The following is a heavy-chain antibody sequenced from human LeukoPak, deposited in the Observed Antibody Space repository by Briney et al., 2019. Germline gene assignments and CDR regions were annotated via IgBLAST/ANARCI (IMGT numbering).Heavy chain of an antibody. CDR1: GGSFSGYY. J-gene: IGHJ3*02. Sequence: SETLSLTCAVYGGSFSGYYWSWIRQPPGKGLEWIGEINHSGSTNYNPSLKSRVTISVGTSKNQFSLKLSSVAAADTAVYYCARTYYVILTGYYKDAFDIWGQGTMVTVSS. D-gene: IGHD3-9*01. CDR3: ARTYYVILTGYYKDAFDI. V-gene: IGHV4-34*01. CDR2: INHSGST.